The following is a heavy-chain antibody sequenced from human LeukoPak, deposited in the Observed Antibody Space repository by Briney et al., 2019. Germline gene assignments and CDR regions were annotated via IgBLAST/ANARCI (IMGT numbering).Heavy chain of an antibody. J-gene: IGHJ1*01. V-gene: IGHV3-30*02. Sequence: GGSLRLSCAASGFTFSSYGMHWVRQAPGKGLEWVAFIRYDGSNKYYADSVKGRFTISRDNSKNTLYLQMNSLRAEDTAVYYCAKDYELAVAWYFQHLGEGTLVTVSS. CDR1: GFTFSSYG. CDR2: IRYDGSNK. CDR3: AKDYELAVAWYFQH. D-gene: IGHD6-19*01.